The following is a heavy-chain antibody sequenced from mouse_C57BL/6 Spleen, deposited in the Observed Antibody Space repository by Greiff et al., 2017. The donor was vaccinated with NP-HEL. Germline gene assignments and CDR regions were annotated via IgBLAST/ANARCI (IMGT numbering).Heavy chain of an antibody. J-gene: IGHJ2*01. CDR3: ANPYYGSSGRDY. V-gene: IGHV1-64*01. CDR1: GYTFTSYW. D-gene: IGHD1-1*01. Sequence: QVQLQQPGAELVKPGASVKLSCKASGYTFTSYWMHWVKQRPGQGLEWIGMIHPNSGSTNNNEKFKSKATLTVDKSSSTAYMQLSSLTSEDSAVYYCANPYYGSSGRDYWGQGTTLTVSS. CDR2: IHPNSGST.